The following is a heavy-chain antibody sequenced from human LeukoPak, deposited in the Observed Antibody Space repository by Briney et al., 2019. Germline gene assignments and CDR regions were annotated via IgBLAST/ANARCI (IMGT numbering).Heavy chain of an antibody. Sequence: PGGSLRLSCAASEFAFDDYAMHWVRQASGKGLEWVALISSDGTSEFYADSVKGRFTISRDNPKNTLYVQMNSLTPEDTAVYYCARGRSPDYWYFDLWGRGTLVTVSS. CDR3: ARGRSPDYWYFDL. CDR2: ISSDGTSE. CDR1: EFAFDDYA. J-gene: IGHJ2*01. V-gene: IGHV3-30-3*01.